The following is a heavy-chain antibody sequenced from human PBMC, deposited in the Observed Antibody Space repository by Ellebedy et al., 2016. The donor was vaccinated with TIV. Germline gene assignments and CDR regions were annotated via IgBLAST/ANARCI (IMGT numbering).Heavy chain of an antibody. CDR1: GYSFTSYW. J-gene: IGHJ3*02. Sequence: GESLKISXKGSGYSFTSYWIAWVRQMPGKGLEWMGIIYPGDSDTRYSPSFQDQVTISADKSISTAYLQWSSLKASDTAMYYCASRYCSGGSCYKRSDAFDIWGQGTMVTVSS. D-gene: IGHD2-15*01. CDR2: IYPGDSDT. V-gene: IGHV5-51*01. CDR3: ASRYCSGGSCYKRSDAFDI.